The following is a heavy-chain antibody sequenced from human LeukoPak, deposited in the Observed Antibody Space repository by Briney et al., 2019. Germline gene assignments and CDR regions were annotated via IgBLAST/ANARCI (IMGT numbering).Heavy chain of an antibody. V-gene: IGHV4-59*01. CDR3: ARALTTVTTFWFDP. J-gene: IGHJ5*02. D-gene: IGHD4-11*01. CDR2: IYYSGST. Sequence: KSSETLSLTCTVSGGSISSYYWSWIRQPPGKGLEWIGYIYYSGSTNYNPSLKSRVTISVDTSKNQFSLKLSSVTAADTAVYYCARALTTVTTFWFDPWGQGTLVTVSS. CDR1: GGSISSYY.